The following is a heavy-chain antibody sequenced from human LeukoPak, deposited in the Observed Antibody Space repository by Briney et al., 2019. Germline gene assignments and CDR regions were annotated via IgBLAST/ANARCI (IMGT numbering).Heavy chain of an antibody. V-gene: IGHV4-59*01. CDR3: ARAGRYCSSTSCYPEPSYYYYMDV. CDR1: GGSISSYY. CDR2: IYYSGST. Sequence: SETLSLTCTVSGGSISSYYWSWIRQPPGKGLEWIGYIYYSGSTNYNPSLKSRVTISVDTSKNQFSLKLSSVTAADTAVYYCARAGRYCSSTSCYPEPSYYYYMDVWGKGTTVTVSS. J-gene: IGHJ6*03. D-gene: IGHD2-2*01.